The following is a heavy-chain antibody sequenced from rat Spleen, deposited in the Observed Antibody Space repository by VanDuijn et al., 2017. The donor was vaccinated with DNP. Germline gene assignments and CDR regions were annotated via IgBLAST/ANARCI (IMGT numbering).Heavy chain of an antibody. CDR3: VRERFGVDY. Sequence: EVKLVESGGGLVQPGRSLKLSCAASGFNFNDYWMGWVRQAPGKGLEWIAEINKDSRTIKYSPSLRDKLSISRDNARNTLYLQMSKLGSEDTAIYYCVRERFGVDYWGQGVTVTVSS. V-gene: IGHV4-2*01. CDR1: GFNFNDYW. CDR2: INKDSRTI. J-gene: IGHJ2*01. D-gene: IGHD4-3*01.